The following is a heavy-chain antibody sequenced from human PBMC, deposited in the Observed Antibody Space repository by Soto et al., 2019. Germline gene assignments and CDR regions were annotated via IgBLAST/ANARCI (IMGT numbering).Heavy chain of an antibody. Sequence: QVHLVESGGGVVQPGRSLRLSCAASGFTFSNYGIHWVRQAPGKGREWVAVISYDGTNKYYADSVEGRFTISRDNSKNTVYLQMNNLRDEDTAMYSCAKGTGYCTKGVCLSHWFDSWGQGTLVTVSS. J-gene: IGHJ5*01. V-gene: IGHV3-30*18. CDR1: GFTFSNYG. D-gene: IGHD2-8*01. CDR3: AKGTGYCTKGVCLSHWFDS. CDR2: ISYDGTNK.